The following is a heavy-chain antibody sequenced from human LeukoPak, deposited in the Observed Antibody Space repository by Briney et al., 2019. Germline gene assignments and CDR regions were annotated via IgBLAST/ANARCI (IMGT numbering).Heavy chain of an antibody. CDR1: GGSISSGGYY. V-gene: IGHV4-31*03. CDR2: IYYSGST. CDR3: ARDRGSGWYAFDY. D-gene: IGHD6-19*01. J-gene: IGHJ4*02. Sequence: SETLSLTCTVSGGSISSGGYYWSWIRQHPGKGLEWIGYIYYSGSTYYNPSLKSRVTISVDTSKNQFSLRLSSVTAADTAVYYCARDRGSGWYAFDYWGQGTLVTVSS.